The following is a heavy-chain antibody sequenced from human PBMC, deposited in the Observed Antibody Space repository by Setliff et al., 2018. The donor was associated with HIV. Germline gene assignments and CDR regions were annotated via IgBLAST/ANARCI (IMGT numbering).Heavy chain of an antibody. Sequence: SETLSLTCNVSGGAITGYYWSWIRQPAGKGLEWIGHIYTSGSTYYNPSLKSRVSISIDTSKNQFSLKLSSVTAADTAVYFCARDGYTNGYGYYYFYMDVWGKGTTVTVSS. D-gene: IGHD5-18*01. CDR2: IYTSGST. CDR1: GGAITGYY. J-gene: IGHJ6*03. CDR3: ARDGYTNGYGYYYFYMDV. V-gene: IGHV4-4*07.